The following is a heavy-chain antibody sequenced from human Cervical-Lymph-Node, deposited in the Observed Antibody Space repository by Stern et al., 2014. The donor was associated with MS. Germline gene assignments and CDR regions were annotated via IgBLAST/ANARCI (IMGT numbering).Heavy chain of an antibody. V-gene: IGHV1-69*01. D-gene: IGHD2-2*02. CDR1: GGTFSSHA. CDR2: VIPIFGTV. CDR3: ARDQIPYYYYGMDV. Sequence: QVQLVQSGAEVKQPGSSVKVSCQTSGGTFSSHAINWVRQAPGQGLEWIGGVIPIFGTVDYAQKFQGRLTITADESTNTAYMELSSLRSEDTAVYYCARDQIPYYYYGMDVWGQGTTVTVSS. J-gene: IGHJ6*02.